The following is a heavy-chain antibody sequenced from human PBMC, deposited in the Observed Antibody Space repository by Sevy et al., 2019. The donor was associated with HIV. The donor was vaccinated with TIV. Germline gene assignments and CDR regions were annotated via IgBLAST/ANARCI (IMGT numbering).Heavy chain of an antibody. J-gene: IGHJ4*02. D-gene: IGHD3-22*01. CDR1: GFTFSNYA. CDR3: ARKYDSSGYFDY. V-gene: IGHV3-23*01. Sequence: GGSLRPSCAASGFTFSNYAMNWVRQAPGKGLEWDSGISGSGGSGDKTNYADTVKGRFTISRDDSKNSLYLQLNSLRAEDTAIYYSARKYDSSGYFDYWGQGTLVTVSS. CDR2: ISGSGGSGDKT.